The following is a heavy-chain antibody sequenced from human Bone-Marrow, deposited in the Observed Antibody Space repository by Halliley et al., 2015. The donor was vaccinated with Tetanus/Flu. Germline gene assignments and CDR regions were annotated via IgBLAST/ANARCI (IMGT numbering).Heavy chain of an antibody. CDR2: MYSGGST. V-gene: IGHV3-53*01. J-gene: IGHJ5*02. Sequence: EWLPVMYSGGSTFYADSVKGRFTISRDTSKNTVYLQMNNVRVEDTGVYFCARDPVGLGWFDPWGQGTLVTVSS. D-gene: IGHD1-26*01. CDR3: ARDPVGLGWFDP.